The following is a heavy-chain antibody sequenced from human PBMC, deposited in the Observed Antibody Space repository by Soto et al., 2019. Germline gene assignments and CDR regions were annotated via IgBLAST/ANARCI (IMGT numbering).Heavy chain of an antibody. CDR3: ARTASNSGSYRHPFDY. Sequence: QVQLVESGGGVVQPGRSLRLSCAASGFTFSSYAMHWVRQAPGKGLEWVAVISYDGSNKYYADSVKGRFTISRDNSNNTLYLQINSLRAEDTAVYYCARTASNSGSYRHPFDYWGQGTLVTVSS. V-gene: IGHV3-30-3*01. J-gene: IGHJ4*02. D-gene: IGHD1-26*01. CDR1: GFTFSSYA. CDR2: ISYDGSNK.